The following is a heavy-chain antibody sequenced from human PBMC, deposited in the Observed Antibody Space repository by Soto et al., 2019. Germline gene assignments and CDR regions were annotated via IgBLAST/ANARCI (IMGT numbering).Heavy chain of an antibody. V-gene: IGHV6-1*01. CDR1: RDSVSSNSAA. CDR2: TYYRSKWYN. J-gene: IGHJ5*02. D-gene: IGHD6-6*01. CDR3: ARTLSSSAENWFDP. Sequence: SQTLSLTCAISRDSVSSNSAAWNWIRQSPSRGLEWLGRTYYRSKWYNDYAVSVKSRITINPDTSKNQFSLQLNSVTPEDTAVYFCARTLSSSAENWFDPWGQGTLVTVSS.